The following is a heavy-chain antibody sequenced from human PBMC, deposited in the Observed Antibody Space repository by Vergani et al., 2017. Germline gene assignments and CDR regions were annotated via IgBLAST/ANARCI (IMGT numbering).Heavy chain of an antibody. Sequence: EVQLVQSGAEVKKPGESLRISCKGSGYSFTSYWISWVRQMPGKGLEWMGRIDPSYSYTNYSPSFQGHVTISADKSISTAYLQWSRLKATDTAMYYCARNAIVATIIPYYYFCMSVCDRGTTVTVSS. CDR1: GYSFTSYW. J-gene: IGHJ6*03. D-gene: IGHD5-12*01. CDR2: IDPSYSYT. V-gene: IGHV5-10-1*03. CDR3: ARNAIVATIIPYYYFCMSV.